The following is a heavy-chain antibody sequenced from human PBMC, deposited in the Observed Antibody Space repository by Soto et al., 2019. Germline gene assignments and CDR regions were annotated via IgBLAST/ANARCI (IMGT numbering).Heavy chain of an antibody. J-gene: IGHJ4*02. Sequence: GGSLRLSCAASGCHFSSYSMNWVRQAPGKGLEWVSYISSSSSTIYYADSVKGRFTISRDNAKNSLYLQMNSLRAEDTAVYYCARVPSGYVLGYWGQGTLVTVSS. V-gene: IGHV3-48*01. CDR1: GCHFSSYS. CDR2: ISSSSSTI. D-gene: IGHD5-12*01. CDR3: ARVPSGYVLGY.